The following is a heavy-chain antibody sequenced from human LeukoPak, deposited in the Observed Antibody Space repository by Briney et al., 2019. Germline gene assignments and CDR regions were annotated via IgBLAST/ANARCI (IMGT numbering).Heavy chain of an antibody. J-gene: IGHJ4*02. V-gene: IGHV4-39*01. CDR1: GGSISGTTSY. CDR2: IYYSGNT. Sequence: PSETLSLTCTVSGGSISGTTSYWGWICQPPGKGLQWIGSIYYSGNTYYNPSLKSRVTISVDTSKNQFSLTLNSVTAADTAVYYCATLLSAPRDYWGQGTLVTVSS. D-gene: IGHD3-10*01. CDR3: ATLLSAPRDY.